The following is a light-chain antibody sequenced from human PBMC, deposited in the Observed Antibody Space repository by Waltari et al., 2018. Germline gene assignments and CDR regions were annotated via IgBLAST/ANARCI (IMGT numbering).Light chain of an antibody. CDR3: QQYFTYPQVA. CDR2: GAS. Sequence: VIWMTLSPSLLSASAVDLGTLTCRMSQGISTYLAWYQQKPGRAPDLLIYGASILHSGVPSRFSGSGSGTDYSLTITDLQPEDFATYYCQQYFTYPQVAFGPGTKVNVK. J-gene: IGKJ3*01. CDR1: QGISTY. V-gene: IGKV1D-8*03.